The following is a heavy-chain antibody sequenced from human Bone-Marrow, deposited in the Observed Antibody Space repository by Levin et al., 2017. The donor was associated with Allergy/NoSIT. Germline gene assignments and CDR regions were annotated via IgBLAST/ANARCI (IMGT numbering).Heavy chain of an antibody. CDR1: GFTFDDYG. CDR2: INWDGGST. V-gene: IGHV3-20*01. CDR3: AREIPVDIVATGMIGYWFDP. D-gene: IGHD5-12*01. Sequence: RPGGSLRLSCAASGFTFDDYGMSWVRQAPGKGLEWVSGINWDGGSTGYADSVKGRFTISRDNAKNSLYLQMNSLRAEDTALYHCAREIPVDIVATGMIGYWFDPWGQGTLVTVSS. J-gene: IGHJ5*02.